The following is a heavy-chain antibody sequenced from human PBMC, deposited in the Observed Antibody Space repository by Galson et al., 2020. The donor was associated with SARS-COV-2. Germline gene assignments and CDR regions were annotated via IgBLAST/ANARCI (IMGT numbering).Heavy chain of an antibody. J-gene: IGHJ3*02. D-gene: IGHD3-22*01. CDR2: VHPMLALE. Sequence: SVKVSCKASGGPFSNYTISSVRQPPGQGLAWMGRVHPMLALENYAQKFQARVTITAHKSTSTAYMELSSLRSEDTAVYDCARAKGDYYDSSGYYTLDYAFNIWGQGTMVTVSS. CDR1: GGPFSNYT. CDR3: ARAKGDYYDSSGYYTLDYAFNI. V-gene: IGHV1-69*02.